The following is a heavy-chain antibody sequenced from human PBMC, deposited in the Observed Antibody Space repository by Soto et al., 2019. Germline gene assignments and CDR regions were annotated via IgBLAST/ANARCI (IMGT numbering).Heavy chain of an antibody. D-gene: IGHD3-10*01. CDR1: GGSISSGGYY. Sequence: PSETLSLTCTVSGGSISSGGYYWSWIRQHPGKGLEWIGYIYYSGSTYYNPSLKSRVTISVDTSKNQFSLKLSSVTAADTAVYYCARDLGGGSGSYYRIRGGMDVWGQGTTVTVS. V-gene: IGHV4-31*03. CDR2: IYYSGST. J-gene: IGHJ6*02. CDR3: ARDLGGGSGSYYRIRGGMDV.